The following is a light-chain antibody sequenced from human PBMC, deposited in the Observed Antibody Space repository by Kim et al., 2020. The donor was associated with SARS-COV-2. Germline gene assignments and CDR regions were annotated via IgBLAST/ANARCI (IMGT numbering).Light chain of an antibody. V-gene: IGKV1-39*01. CDR3: QQSYSTPWT. J-gene: IGKJ1*01. CDR1: KSISSY. Sequence: ASVGDRVTITCRASKSISSYLNWYQQKPGKAPKRLIYAASSLQSGVPSRFSGSGSGTDFTLTISSQQPEDFATYYCQQSYSTPWTFGQGTKVDIK. CDR2: AAS.